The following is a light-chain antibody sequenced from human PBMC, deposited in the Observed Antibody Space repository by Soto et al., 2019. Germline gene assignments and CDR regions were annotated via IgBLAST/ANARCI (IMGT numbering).Light chain of an antibody. J-gene: IGLJ1*01. V-gene: IGLV2-8*01. CDR1: SSDVGGYNY. Sequence: QSARRQAASACGAPGQPATISCTGTSSDVGGYNYVSWYQQHPGEAPKLMIYEVTKRPSGVPDRCSGSKSGNTASLTVSGLQAEAEADYCCSSFAGNIFYVFGTGTTVTVL. CDR2: EVT. CDR3: SSFAGNIFYV.